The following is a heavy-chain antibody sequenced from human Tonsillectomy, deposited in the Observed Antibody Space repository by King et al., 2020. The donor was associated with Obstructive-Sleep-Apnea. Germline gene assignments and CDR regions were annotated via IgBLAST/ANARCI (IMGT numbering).Heavy chain of an antibody. CDR3: ARGSSRSFDI. V-gene: IGHV1-8*01. CDR2: MNPNSGNT. Sequence: VQLVESEAEVKKPGASVKVSCKAAGYTFTTAEINWVRQAPGQGLEWMGWMNPNSGNTAYVQKFQGRVTMTRNPSISTAYMELSNLRSADTAIYYCARGSSRSFDIWGQGTLVTVST. J-gene: IGHJ4*02. CDR1: GYTFTTAE. D-gene: IGHD6-13*01.